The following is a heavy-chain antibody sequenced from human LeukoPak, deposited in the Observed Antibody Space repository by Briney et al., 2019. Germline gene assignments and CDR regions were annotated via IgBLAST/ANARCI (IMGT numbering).Heavy chain of an antibody. J-gene: IGHJ4*02. V-gene: IGHV4-59*11. D-gene: IGHD4-17*01. CDR3: ARDTRDYGDYVFDY. CDR2: IYYSGST. CDR1: GGSISSHY. Sequence: SETLSLTCTVSGGSISSHYWSWIRQPPGKGLEWIGYIYYSGSTNYNPSLKSRVTISVDTSKNQFSLKLSSVTAADTAVYYCARDTRDYGDYVFDYWGQGTLSPSPQ.